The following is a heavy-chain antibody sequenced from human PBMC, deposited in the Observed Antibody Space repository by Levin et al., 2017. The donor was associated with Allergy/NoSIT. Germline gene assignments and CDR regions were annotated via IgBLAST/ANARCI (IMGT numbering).Heavy chain of an antibody. V-gene: IGHV3-74*01. CDR2: IYIDGSST. J-gene: IGHJ4*02. D-gene: IGHD3-3*01. CDR1: GFTFSRHW. CDR3: ARADVWSGYGLDY. Sequence: PGGSLRLSCAASGFTFSRHWMHWVRQAPGKGLVWVSRIYIDGSSTTYADFVKGRFTISRDNAKNTLYLQMNSLRAEDTAGYYCARADVWSGYGLDYWGQGTLVTVSS.